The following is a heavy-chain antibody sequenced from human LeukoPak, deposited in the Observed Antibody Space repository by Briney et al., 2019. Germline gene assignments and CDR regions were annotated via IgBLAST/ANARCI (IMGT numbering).Heavy chain of an antibody. CDR2: TSYDGSNK. Sequence: PGRSLRLSCAASGFTFSSYGMHWVRQAPGKGLEWVAVTSYDGSNKYYADSVKGRFTISRDNSKNTLYLQMNSLRAEDTAVYYCAKDSGSYAFDYWGQGTLVTVSS. D-gene: IGHD1-26*01. V-gene: IGHV3-30*18. CDR3: AKDSGSYAFDY. CDR1: GFTFSSYG. J-gene: IGHJ4*02.